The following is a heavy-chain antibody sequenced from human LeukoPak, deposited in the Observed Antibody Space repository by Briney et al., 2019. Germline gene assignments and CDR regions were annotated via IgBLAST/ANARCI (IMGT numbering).Heavy chain of an antibody. CDR3: ARVSTLLWFGEPPLSYYMDV. CDR1: GFTFSSFA. V-gene: IGHV3-23*01. J-gene: IGHJ6*03. CDR2: ISGSGDTT. Sequence: PGGSLRLSCAASGFTFSSFAMNWVRQAPGKGLEWVSIISGSGDTTHYTDSVKGRFTVSRDNSMNTLYLQMDSLRAEDTAVYYCARVSTLLWFGEPPLSYYMDVWGKGTTVTVSS. D-gene: IGHD3-10*01.